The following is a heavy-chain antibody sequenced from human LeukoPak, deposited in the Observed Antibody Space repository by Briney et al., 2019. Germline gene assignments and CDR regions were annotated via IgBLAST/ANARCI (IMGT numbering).Heavy chain of an antibody. Sequence: PSETLSLTCAVYGGSFSGYYWSWIRQPPGKGLEWIGEINHSGSTNYNPSLKSRVTISADTSKNQFSLKLSSVTAADTAVYYCARAGSEYSYGFVDYWGQGTLVTVSS. J-gene: IGHJ4*02. D-gene: IGHD5-18*01. CDR3: ARAGSEYSYGFVDY. CDR1: GGSFSGYY. V-gene: IGHV4-34*01. CDR2: INHSGST.